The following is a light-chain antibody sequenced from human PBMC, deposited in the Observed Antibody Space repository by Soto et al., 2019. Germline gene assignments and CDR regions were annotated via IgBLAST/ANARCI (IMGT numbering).Light chain of an antibody. CDR2: EVS. Sequence: QSALTQPASVSGSPGQSITISCTGTSSDVGDYNYVSWYQHHPDKAPKLMIYEVSNRPSGVSIRFSGSKSGNTASLTISGLQGGDGGDYYCSSYTSSSTVIFGGGTKLTVL. CDR3: SSYTSSSTVI. J-gene: IGLJ2*01. CDR1: SSDVGDYNY. V-gene: IGLV2-14*01.